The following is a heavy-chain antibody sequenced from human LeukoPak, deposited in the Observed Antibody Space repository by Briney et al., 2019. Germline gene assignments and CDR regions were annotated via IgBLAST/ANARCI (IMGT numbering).Heavy chain of an antibody. J-gene: IGHJ5*02. CDR3: ARHDVAWNVVHWFDP. Sequence: PGGSLRLSCAASGFTFSSYTMNWVRQAPGKGLEWVSSISSSSSYINYADSVKGRFTISRDNANNSLYLQMSSLRAEDTAVYYCARHDVAWNVVHWFDPWGQGTLVTVSS. V-gene: IGHV3-21*01. CDR1: GFTFSSYT. D-gene: IGHD1-1*01. CDR2: ISSSSSYI.